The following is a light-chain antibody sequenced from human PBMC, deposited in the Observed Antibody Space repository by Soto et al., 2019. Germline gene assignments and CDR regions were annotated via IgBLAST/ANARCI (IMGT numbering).Light chain of an antibody. CDR1: QSISSW. CDR3: QECNNYPWT. V-gene: IGKV1-5*03. Sequence: STLSASVGDRVTITCRASQSISSWLAWYQQKPGKAPKLLIYKASSLESGVPSRFSGSGYGTEFTLTISSLTPDDFATNYCQECNNYPWTFGQEIKVDTK. J-gene: IGKJ1*01. CDR2: KAS.